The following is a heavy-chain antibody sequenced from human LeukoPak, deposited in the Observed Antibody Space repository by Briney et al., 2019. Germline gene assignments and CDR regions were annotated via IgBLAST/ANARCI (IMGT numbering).Heavy chain of an antibody. D-gene: IGHD1-1*01. V-gene: IGHV3-21*06. CDR1: GFTFSGYS. CDR2: IDRGGTYT. J-gene: IGHJ4*02. Sequence: GGSLRLSCAASGFTFSGYSMNWVRQAPGKGLGWVSSIDRGGTYTVYADSVKGRFTISRDNAKNSLYLQMNNLRAEDTAVYYCARYETIGVTTGDYWGRGTLVTVSS. CDR3: ARYETIGVTTGDY.